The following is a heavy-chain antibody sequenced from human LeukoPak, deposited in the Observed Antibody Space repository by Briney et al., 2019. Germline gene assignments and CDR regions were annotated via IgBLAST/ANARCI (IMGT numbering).Heavy chain of an antibody. CDR3: ARAPPTIYGSGGGWFDP. V-gene: IGHV4-39*07. J-gene: IGHJ5*02. CDR2: IYYSGST. Sequence: PSETLSLTCTVSGGSISSSSYYWGWIRQPPGKGLEWIGSIYYSGSTYYNPSLKSRVTISVDTSKNQFSLKLSSVTAADTAVYYCARAPPTIYGSGGGWFDPWGQGTLVTVSS. CDR1: GGSISSSSYY. D-gene: IGHD3-10*01.